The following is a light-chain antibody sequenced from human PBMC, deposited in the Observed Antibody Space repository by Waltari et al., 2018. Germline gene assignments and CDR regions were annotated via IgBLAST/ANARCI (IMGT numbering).Light chain of an antibody. V-gene: IGLV3-1*01. J-gene: IGLJ2*01. CDR2: QDG. Sequence: SYELSQPPPVSVSPGQTASITCSGDKLGEKYASWYQQKPGQSPVLVIHQDGKRPSGIPERFSGSNSGNTATLTISGTQALDEADYYCQAWDSGTYVVFGGGTKLTVL. CDR3: QAWDSGTYVV. CDR1: KLGEKY.